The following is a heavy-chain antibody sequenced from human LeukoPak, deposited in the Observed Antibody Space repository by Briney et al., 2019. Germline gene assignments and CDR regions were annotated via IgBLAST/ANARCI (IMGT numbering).Heavy chain of an antibody. J-gene: IGHJ6*03. CDR1: DDSISSYY. CDR3: TRGSIAYYYMDV. CDR2: IYYSGST. V-gene: IGHV4-59*01. D-gene: IGHD3-22*01. Sequence: SETLSLTCTVSDDSISSYYWSWIRQPPGKGLEWIGNIYYSGSTNYNPSLKSRVTISVDTSKNQFSLKLSSVTAADTAVYYCTRGSIAYYYMDVWGKGTTVTISS.